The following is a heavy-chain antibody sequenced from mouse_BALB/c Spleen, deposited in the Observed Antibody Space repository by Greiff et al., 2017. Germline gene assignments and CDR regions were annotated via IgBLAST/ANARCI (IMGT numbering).Heavy chain of an antibody. V-gene: IGHV2-6-7*01. D-gene: IGHD1-1*01. J-gene: IGHJ2*01. CDR2: IWGDGST. CDR3: ARESREYYFDY. CDR1: GFSLTGYG. Sequence: VKLMESGPGLVAPSQSLSITCTVSGFSLTGYGVNWVRQPPGKGLEWLGMIWGDGSTDYNSALKSRLSISEDNSKSQVFLKMNRLQTDDTARYYCARESREYYFDYWGQGTTLTVSS.